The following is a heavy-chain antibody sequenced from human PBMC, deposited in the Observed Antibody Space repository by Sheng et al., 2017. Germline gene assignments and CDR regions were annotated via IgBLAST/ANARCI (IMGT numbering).Heavy chain of an antibody. CDR2: IYYSGST. J-gene: IGHJ4*02. CDR3: ARWGYCSSTSCSYYFDY. CDR1: GGFISTSSYY. V-gene: IGHV4-39*07. Sequence: QLQLQESGPGLVKPSETLSLTCTVSGGFISTSSYYWGWIRQPPGKGLEWIGSIYYSGSTYYNPSLKSRVTISVDTSKNQFSLKLTSVTAADTAVYYCARWGYCSSTSCSYYFDYVGPGNAGHRLL. D-gene: IGHD2-2*01.